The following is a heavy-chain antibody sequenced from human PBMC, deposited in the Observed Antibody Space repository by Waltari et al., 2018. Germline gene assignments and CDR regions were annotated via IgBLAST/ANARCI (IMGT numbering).Heavy chain of an antibody. V-gene: IGHV4-59*01. D-gene: IGHD6-13*01. CDR2: IYYNGYT. CDR1: DVSIGTYY. J-gene: IGHJ4*02. CDR3: VTGSVDSRSWYEFDY. Sequence: QVQLQESGPGLVKPSATLSLTCTVSDVSIGTYYWTWIRQSPGMGLEWIGYIYYNGYTIYNPSLKSRITISLDTSKSQFSLSLYSVTAADTAVYYCVTGSVDSRSWYEFDYWGQGTLVTV.